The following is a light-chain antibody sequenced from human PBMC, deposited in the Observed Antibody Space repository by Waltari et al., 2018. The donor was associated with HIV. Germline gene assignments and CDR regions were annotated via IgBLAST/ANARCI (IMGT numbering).Light chain of an antibody. CDR1: ALPKKY. CDR2: KDS. V-gene: IGLV3-25*03. CDR3: QSADSSGSYV. Sequence: YELTQPPSVSVSPGQTARITCSGDALPKKYVYWYQQRPGQAPVLVIYKDSERPSGIPERFSGASSGTTVTLTISGVQAEDEADYYCQSADSSGSYVFGTGTTVTVL. J-gene: IGLJ1*01.